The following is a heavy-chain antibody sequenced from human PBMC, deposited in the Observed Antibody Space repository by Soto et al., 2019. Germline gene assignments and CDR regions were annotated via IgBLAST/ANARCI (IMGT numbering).Heavy chain of an antibody. CDR1: GGSISSYF. CDR3: ARGVRYFDY. J-gene: IGHJ4*02. CDR2: IYYSGST. Sequence: QVQLQESGPGLVKPSETLSLTCTVSGGSISSYFWSWIRQPPGKGLEWIGYIYYSGSTNYNPSLKSRATISVDTSKNQFSLKLSSVTAADTAVYYCARGVRYFDYWGQGTLVTVSS. V-gene: IGHV4-59*01. D-gene: IGHD3-10*01.